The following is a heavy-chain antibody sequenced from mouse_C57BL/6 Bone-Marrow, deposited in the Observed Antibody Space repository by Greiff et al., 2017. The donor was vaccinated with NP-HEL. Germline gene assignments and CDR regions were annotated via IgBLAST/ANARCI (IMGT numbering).Heavy chain of an antibody. J-gene: IGHJ3*01. Sequence: QVQLQQSGPELVKPGASVKISCKASGYTFTSYSISWVKQRTGQGLEWIGEIYPRSGNTYYNEKFKGKATLTADKSSSTAYMELRSLTSEDSAVYFCARRVYYGSSGGFAYWGQGTLVTVSA. CDR3: ARRVYYGSSGGFAY. V-gene: IGHV1-81*01. D-gene: IGHD1-1*01. CDR1: GYTFTSYS. CDR2: IYPRSGNT.